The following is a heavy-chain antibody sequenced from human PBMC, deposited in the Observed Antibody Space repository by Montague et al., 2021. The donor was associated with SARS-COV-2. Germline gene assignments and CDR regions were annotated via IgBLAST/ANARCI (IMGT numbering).Heavy chain of an antibody. Sequence: SETLSLTCTVSGGSISSSTYYWGWIRQPPGKGLEWIVSIYYSGRTYYKSSLKSRLTISIDTSKNQLSLNLSSVTAADTAVYYCARPPEHWGQGSLVTVSS. CDR1: GGSISSSTYY. CDR3: ARPPEH. J-gene: IGHJ1*01. V-gene: IGHV4-39*01. CDR2: IYYSGRT.